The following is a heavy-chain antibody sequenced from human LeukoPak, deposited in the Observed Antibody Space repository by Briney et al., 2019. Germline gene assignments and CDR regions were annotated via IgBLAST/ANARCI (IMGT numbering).Heavy chain of an antibody. CDR1: GFTVSNNY. Sequence: GGSLGLSCAASGFTVSNNYVSWVRQAPGKGLEWVANIKQDGSEKYYVDSVKGRFTISGDNAKNSLYLQMNSLRAEDTAVYYCARGFTEYFQHWGQGTLVTVSS. CDR3: ARGFTEYFQH. V-gene: IGHV3-7*04. CDR2: IKQDGSEK. J-gene: IGHJ1*01.